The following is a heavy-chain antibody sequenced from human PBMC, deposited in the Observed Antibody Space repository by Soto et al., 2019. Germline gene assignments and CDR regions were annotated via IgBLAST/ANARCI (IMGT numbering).Heavy chain of an antibody. D-gene: IGHD6-13*01. Sequence: QVQLVESGGGVVQPGRSLRLSCAASGFTFSSYGMHWVRQAPGKGLEWVAVIWYDGSNKYYADSVKGRFTISRDNSKNTLYLQMNRLRAEDTAVYYCARDSDQRSSWYIENFDYWGQGTLVTVSS. V-gene: IGHV3-33*01. CDR1: GFTFSSYG. CDR3: ARDSDQRSSWYIENFDY. CDR2: IWYDGSNK. J-gene: IGHJ4*02.